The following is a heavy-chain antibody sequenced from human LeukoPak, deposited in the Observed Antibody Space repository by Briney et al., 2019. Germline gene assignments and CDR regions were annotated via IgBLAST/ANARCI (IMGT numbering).Heavy chain of an antibody. V-gene: IGHV4-34*01. Sequence: KPSETLSLTCAVYGGSFSGYYWSWTRQPPGKGLEWIGEINHSGSTNYNPSLKSRVTISVDTSKNQFSLKLSSVTAADTAVYYCARGRTGDYWGQGTLVTVSS. J-gene: IGHJ4*02. CDR1: GGSFSGYY. D-gene: IGHD7-27*01. CDR2: INHSGST. CDR3: ARGRTGDY.